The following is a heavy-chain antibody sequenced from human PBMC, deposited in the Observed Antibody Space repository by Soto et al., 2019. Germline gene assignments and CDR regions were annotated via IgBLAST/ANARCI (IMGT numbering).Heavy chain of an antibody. V-gene: IGHV5-51*01. CDR2: IYPGDSDT. Sequence: PGESLKISCKGSGYRFTNYWIGWVRQMPGKGLEWMGIIYPGDSDTRYSPSFQGQVTISADKSINTAYLQWSSLKASDTAMYYCARDYCGGTTCYEFDYWGQGTQVTVS. J-gene: IGHJ4*02. CDR3: ARDYCGGTTCYEFDY. CDR1: GYRFTNYW. D-gene: IGHD2-2*01.